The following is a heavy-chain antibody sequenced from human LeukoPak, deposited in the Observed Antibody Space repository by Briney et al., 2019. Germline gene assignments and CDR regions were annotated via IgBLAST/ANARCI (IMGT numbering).Heavy chain of an antibody. CDR1: GGSINSGSYY. V-gene: IGHV4-39*01. J-gene: IGHJ6*02. CDR2: IYYSGST. CDR3: ARGLYYYYGMDV. Sequence: SETLSLTCTVSGGSINSGSYYWGWIRQPPGKGLEWIGNIYYSGSTYYNPSLKSRVTISVDTSKKQFSLKLSSVTAADTAVYYCARGLYYYYGMDVWGQGTTVTVSS.